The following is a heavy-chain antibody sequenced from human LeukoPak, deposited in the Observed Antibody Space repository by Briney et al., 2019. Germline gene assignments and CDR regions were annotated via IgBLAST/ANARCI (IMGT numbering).Heavy chain of an antibody. CDR3: ARGHRWFGEPLRAFDI. Sequence: GGSLRLSCAPSGFIFWSYSVNWVREAPGEGLEWVSYFCSSSSTIYYADSVKGRFTISRDNAKNSLYLQMNSLRAEDTAVYYCARGHRWFGEPLRAFDIWGQGTMVTVSS. CDR2: FCSSSSTI. CDR1: GFIFWSYS. V-gene: IGHV3-48*01. D-gene: IGHD3-10*01. J-gene: IGHJ3*02.